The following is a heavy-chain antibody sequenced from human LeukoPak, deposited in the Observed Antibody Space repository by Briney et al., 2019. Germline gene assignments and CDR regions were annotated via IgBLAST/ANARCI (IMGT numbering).Heavy chain of an antibody. J-gene: IGHJ4*02. Sequence: ASVKVSCKASGYTFTSYYMHWVRQAPGQGLEWMGIINPSGGSTSYAQKFQGRVTMTRDTSTSTVYMELSSLRSEDTAVYYCARVNTGYSYGYAPAYWGQGTLVTVSS. D-gene: IGHD5-18*01. CDR3: ARVNTGYSYGYAPAY. V-gene: IGHV1-46*01. CDR2: INPSGGST. CDR1: GYTFTSYY.